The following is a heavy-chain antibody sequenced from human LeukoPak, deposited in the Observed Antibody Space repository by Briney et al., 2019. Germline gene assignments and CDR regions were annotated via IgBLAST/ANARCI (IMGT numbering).Heavy chain of an antibody. CDR1: GYTFINYG. Sequence: ASVKVSCKASGYTFINYGISWVRQAPGQGLEWMGWISCYNGDTKYAQEFQGRVTMTTDTSTSTTYMELRSLRSDDTAVYYCARDNPYYYLYWGQGTLVTVSS. CDR3: ARDNPYYYLY. V-gene: IGHV1-18*01. D-gene: IGHD3-22*01. CDR2: ISCYNGDT. J-gene: IGHJ4*02.